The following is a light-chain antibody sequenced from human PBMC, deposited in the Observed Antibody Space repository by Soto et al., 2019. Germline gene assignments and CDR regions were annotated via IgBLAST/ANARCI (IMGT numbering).Light chain of an antibody. CDR2: AAT. J-gene: IGKJ1*01. CDR1: QDISSF. CDR3: QQFNTYPRT. Sequence: DIQLTQSPSFLSASVGDRVTITCRASQDISSFLAWYQQRPGKAPELLIFAATILQSGVPSRFSGSGSGTEFTLTISSXQPEDLATYYCQQFNTYPRTFGQGTKVDIK. V-gene: IGKV1-9*01.